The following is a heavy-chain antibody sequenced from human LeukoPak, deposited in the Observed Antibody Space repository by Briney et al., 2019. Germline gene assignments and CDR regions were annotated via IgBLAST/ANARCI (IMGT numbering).Heavy chain of an antibody. V-gene: IGHV6-1*01. J-gene: IGHJ5*02. CDR3: ARVNPAGSLQFLWRGPRGRYNWFDP. CDR1: GDSVSSNSAA. CDR2: TYYRSKWYN. D-gene: IGHD3-3*01. Sequence: SQTLSLTCAISGDSVSSNSAAWNWIRQSPSRGLEWLGRTYYRSKWYNDYAVSVKSRITINPDTSKNQFSLKLSSVTAADTAVYYCARVNPAGSLQFLWRGPRGRYNWFDPWGQGTLVTVSS.